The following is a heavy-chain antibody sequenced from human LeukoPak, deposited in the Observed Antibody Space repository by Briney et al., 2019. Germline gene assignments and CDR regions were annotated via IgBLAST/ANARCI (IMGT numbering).Heavy chain of an antibody. J-gene: IGHJ4*02. Sequence: ASVKVSCKASGYTFTSYGISWVRQAPGQGHEWMGWISAYNGNTNYAQKLQGRVTMTTDTSTSTAYMELRSLRSDDTAVYYCARIDPFDFQFDYWGQGTLVTVSS. CDR2: ISAYNGNT. V-gene: IGHV1-18*01. CDR3: ARIDPFDFQFDY. CDR1: GYTFTSYG. D-gene: IGHD3-9*01.